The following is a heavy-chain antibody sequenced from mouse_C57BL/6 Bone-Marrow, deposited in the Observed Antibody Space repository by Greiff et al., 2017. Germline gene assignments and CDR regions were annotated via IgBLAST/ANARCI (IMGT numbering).Heavy chain of an antibody. Sequence: QVQLKESGAELARPGASVKLSCKASGYTFTSYGISWVKQRTGQGLEWIGEIYPRSGNTYYTEKFKGKATLTADKSSSTAYMELRSLTSEDSAVYFCARYYYYGSSYAMDYWGQGTSVTVSS. J-gene: IGHJ4*01. CDR1: GYTFTSYG. D-gene: IGHD1-1*01. CDR2: IYPRSGNT. CDR3: ARYYYYGSSYAMDY. V-gene: IGHV1-81*01.